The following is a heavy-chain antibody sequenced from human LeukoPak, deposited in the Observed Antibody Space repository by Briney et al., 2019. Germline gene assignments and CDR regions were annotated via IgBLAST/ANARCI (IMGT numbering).Heavy chain of an antibody. V-gene: IGHV2-5*02. J-gene: IGHJ4*02. CDR3: AHAYNTVRIGPPFDY. D-gene: IGHD4-17*01. Sequence: VSGPTLVNPTQTLTLTCTFSGFSLSTSGVGVGWIRQPPGKALEWLALIYWDDDKRYSPSLKSGLTITKDTSKNQVVLTMTNMDPVDTATYYCAHAYNTVRIGPPFDYWGQGTLVTVSS. CDR2: IYWDDDK. CDR1: GFSLSTSGVG.